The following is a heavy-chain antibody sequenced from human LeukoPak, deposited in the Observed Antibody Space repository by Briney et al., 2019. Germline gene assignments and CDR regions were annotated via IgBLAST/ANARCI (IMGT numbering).Heavy chain of an antibody. CDR2: IIPIFGTA. CDR1: GGTFSSYA. CDR3: ATARTGTTNDY. V-gene: IGHV1-69*06. J-gene: IGHJ4*02. Sequence: SVKVSCKASGGTFSSYAISWVRQAPGQGLEWMGGIIPIFGTANYAQKFQGRVTMTEDTSTDTAYMELSSLRSEDTAVYYCATARTGTTNDYWGQGTLVTVSS. D-gene: IGHD1-1*01.